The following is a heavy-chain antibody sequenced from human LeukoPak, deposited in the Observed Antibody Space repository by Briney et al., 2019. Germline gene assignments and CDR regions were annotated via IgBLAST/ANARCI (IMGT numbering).Heavy chain of an antibody. D-gene: IGHD6-19*01. J-gene: IGHJ5*02. V-gene: IGHV4-4*09. Sequence: SETLSLTCTVSGGSISSYYWSWIRQPPGKGLEWIGYIYTSGSTNYNPSLKSRVIISVDTSKNQFSLKLSSVTAADTAVYYCASSGRGKFTWFDPWGQGTLVTVSS. CDR2: IYTSGST. CDR3: ASSGRGKFTWFDP. CDR1: GGSISSYY.